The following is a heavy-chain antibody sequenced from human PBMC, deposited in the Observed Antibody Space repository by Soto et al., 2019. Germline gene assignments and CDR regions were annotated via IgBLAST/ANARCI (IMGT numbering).Heavy chain of an antibody. CDR1: GYTFTGYY. Sequence: ASVKVSCKASGYTFTGYYMHWVRQAPGQGLEWMGWINPNSGGTNYAQKFQGWVTMTRDTSISTAYMELSRLRSDDTAVYYCARGSSTSWPNKDLDYWGQGTLVTVSS. CDR3: ARGSSTSWPNKDLDY. D-gene: IGHD2-2*01. CDR2: INPNSGGT. V-gene: IGHV1-2*04. J-gene: IGHJ4*02.